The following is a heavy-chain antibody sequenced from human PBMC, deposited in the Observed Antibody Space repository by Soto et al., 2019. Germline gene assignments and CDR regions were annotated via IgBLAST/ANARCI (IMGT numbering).Heavy chain of an antibody. CDR2: IYYSGST. CDR1: GGSISSYY. D-gene: IGHD7-27*01. V-gene: IGHV4-59*01. Sequence: SETMSLTSTVSGGSISSYYWSWIRQPPGKGLEWIGYIYYSGSTNYNPSLKSRVTISVDTSTNQFSLKLSSVTAADTAVYYCARVGPELGMIDYWGQGTLVTVSS. J-gene: IGHJ4*02. CDR3: ARVGPELGMIDY.